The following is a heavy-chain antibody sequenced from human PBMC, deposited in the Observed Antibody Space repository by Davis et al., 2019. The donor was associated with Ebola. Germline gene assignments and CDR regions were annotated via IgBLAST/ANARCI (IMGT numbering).Heavy chain of an antibody. Sequence: GESLKISCGGSGFSFSAYWIHWVRQVPGKGLVWVSRIFYDESTTNYADSVKGRFTISRDNSKNTLYLQMNSLRAEDTAVYYCAKGVVLMVYAITQAFDYWGQGTLVTVSS. CDR1: GFSFSAYW. CDR2: IFYDESTT. CDR3: AKGVVLMVYAITQAFDY. V-gene: IGHV3-74*01. D-gene: IGHD2-8*01. J-gene: IGHJ4*02.